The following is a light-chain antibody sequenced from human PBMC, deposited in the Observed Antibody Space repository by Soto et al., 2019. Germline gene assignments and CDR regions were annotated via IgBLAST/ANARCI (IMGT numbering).Light chain of an antibody. CDR2: CAS. Sequence: DIVMTQSPDSLAVSLGERATINCKSSQSVLYRSNNKKYLAWYQQKPGQPPKLLISCASTRESGVTDRFSGSGSGTDFTLTISSLQAEDVAVYSCQQYYSSPFTFGPGTKVDIK. CDR3: QQYYSSPFT. CDR1: QSVLYRSNNKKY. V-gene: IGKV4-1*01. J-gene: IGKJ3*01.